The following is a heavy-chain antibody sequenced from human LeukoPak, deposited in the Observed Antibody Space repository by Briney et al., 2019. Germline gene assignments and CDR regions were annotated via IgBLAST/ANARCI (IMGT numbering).Heavy chain of an antibody. CDR2: IYYSGST. CDR3: AREEVGATNYFDY. V-gene: IGHV4-39*07. J-gene: IGHJ4*02. CDR1: GGSISSYY. Sequence: SETLSLTCTVSGGSISSYYWGWIRQPPGKGLEWIGSIYYSGSTYYNPSLKSRVTISVDTSKNQFSLKLSSVTAADTAVYYCAREEVGATNYFDYWGQGTLVTVSS. D-gene: IGHD1-26*01.